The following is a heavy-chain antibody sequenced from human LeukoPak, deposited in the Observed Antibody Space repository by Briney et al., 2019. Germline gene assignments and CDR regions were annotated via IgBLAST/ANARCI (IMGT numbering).Heavy chain of an antibody. CDR2: ISYDGSNK. J-gene: IGHJ6*02. CDR3: AKPPPDNYHYYYGMDV. CDR1: GFTFSRYG. V-gene: IGHV3-30*18. Sequence: GGRLRLSCAASGFTFSRYGMHWVRQAPGKGLEWVAVISYDGSNKYYADSVKGRFTISRDNSKNSLYLQMNSLRAEDTAVYYCAKPPPDNYHYYYGMDVWGQGTTVTVSS.